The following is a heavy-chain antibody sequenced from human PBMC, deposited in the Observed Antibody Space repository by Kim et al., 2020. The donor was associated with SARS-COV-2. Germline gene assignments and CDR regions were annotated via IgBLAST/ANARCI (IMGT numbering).Heavy chain of an antibody. CDR1: GGSISSGSYY. Sequence: SETLSLTCTVSGGSISSGSYYWSWIRQPAGKGLEWIGRVYTSGSTNYNPSLKSRVSISVDTSKNQFSLKLSSVTAADTAVYYCARSAGGNSSPLDYWGQGTLVTVSS. CDR3: ARSAGGNSSPLDY. J-gene: IGHJ4*02. D-gene: IGHD2-21*02. V-gene: IGHV4-61*02. CDR2: VYTSGST.